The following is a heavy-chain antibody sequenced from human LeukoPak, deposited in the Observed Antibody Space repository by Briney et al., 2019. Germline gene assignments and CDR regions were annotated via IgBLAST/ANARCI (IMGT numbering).Heavy chain of an antibody. Sequence: PGGSLRLSCAASGFTFSSYSMNWVRQAPGKGLEWVSSISSSSSYIYYADSVKGRFTISRDNAKNSLYLQMNSLRDEDTAVYYCARDQTPHYYDSSGYYRNDAFDIWGQGTMVTVSS. CDR3: ARDQTPHYYDSSGYYRNDAFDI. J-gene: IGHJ3*02. V-gene: IGHV3-21*01. CDR2: ISSSSSYI. D-gene: IGHD3-22*01. CDR1: GFTFSSYS.